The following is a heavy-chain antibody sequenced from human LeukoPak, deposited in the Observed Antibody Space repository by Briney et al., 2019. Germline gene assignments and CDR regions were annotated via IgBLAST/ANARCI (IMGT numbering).Heavy chain of an antibody. CDR1: GFTVSGNY. D-gene: IGHD4-23*01. V-gene: IGHV3-53*01. CDR3: VRRAGGYSHPYDY. Sequence: QPGGSLRLSCAVSGFTVSGNYMSWVRQAPGKGLEWVSLIYSGGTTYYADSVKGRFTISRDNSKNTLYFQMNSPRAEDTAVYYCVRRAGGYSHPYDYWGQGILVTVSS. CDR2: IYSGGTT. J-gene: IGHJ4*02.